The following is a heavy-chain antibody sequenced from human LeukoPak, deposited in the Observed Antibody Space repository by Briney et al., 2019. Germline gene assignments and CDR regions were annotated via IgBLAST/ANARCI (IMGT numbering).Heavy chain of an antibody. CDR1: GGSFSAYS. J-gene: IGHJ4*02. CDR3: QLGLDY. Sequence: SETLSLTCAVYGGSFSAYSFSWIRQPPGKGLEWIGEINHRGIINYNPSLKSRVTISIDTSKNQFSVTARSVTAADTAVYYCQLGLDYWGQGTLVTVSS. CDR2: INHRGII. V-gene: IGHV4-34*01. D-gene: IGHD6-6*01.